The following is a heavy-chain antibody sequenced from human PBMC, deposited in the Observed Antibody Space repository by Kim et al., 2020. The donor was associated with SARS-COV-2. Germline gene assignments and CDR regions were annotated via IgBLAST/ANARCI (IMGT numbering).Heavy chain of an antibody. D-gene: IGHD3-16*02. J-gene: IGHJ5*02. Sequence: SETLSLTCTVSGGSVSSGSYYWSWIRQPPGKGLEWIGYIYYSGSTNYNPSLKSRVTISVDTSKNQFSLKLSSVTAADTAVYYCARGITFGGVIVIRRAWFYPWGQGTLVTVSS. CDR1: GGSVSSGSYY. CDR3: ARGITFGGVIVIRRAWFYP. CDR2: IYYSGST. V-gene: IGHV4-61*01.